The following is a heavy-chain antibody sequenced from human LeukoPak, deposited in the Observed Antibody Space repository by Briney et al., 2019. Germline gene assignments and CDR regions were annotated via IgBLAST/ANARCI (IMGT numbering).Heavy chain of an antibody. D-gene: IGHD1-26*01. CDR2: ISAYNGNT. CDR1: GYTFTGYY. CDR3: SRVGVWELRGIDFDY. J-gene: IGHJ4*02. V-gene: IGHV1-18*04. Sequence: GASVKVSCKASGYTFTGYYMHWVRQAPGQGLEWMGWISAYNGNTNYAQKLQGRVTMTTDTSTSTAYMELRSLRSDDTAVYYCSRVGVWELRGIDFDYWGQGTLVTVSS.